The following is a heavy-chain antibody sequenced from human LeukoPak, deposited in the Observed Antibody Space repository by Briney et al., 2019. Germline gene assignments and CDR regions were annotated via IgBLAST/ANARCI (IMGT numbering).Heavy chain of an antibody. CDR2: IHSSGKT. Sequence: PSETLSLTCTVSGGSIISYYWSWIRQSPQKGLEWIAYIHSSGKTNYNPSLKSRVTISVDKSKNQFSLKLSSVTAADTAVYYCARDQSPGGPFDPWGQGTLVTVSP. V-gene: IGHV4-59*12. CDR1: GGSIISYY. CDR3: ARDQSPGGPFDP. J-gene: IGHJ5*02.